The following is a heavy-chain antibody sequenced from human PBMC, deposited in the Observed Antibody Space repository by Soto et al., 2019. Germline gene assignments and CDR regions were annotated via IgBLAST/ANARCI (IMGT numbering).Heavy chain of an antibody. V-gene: IGHV4-39*01. Sequence: QLQLQESGPGLVKPSETLSLTCTVSGGSISSSSYYWGWIRQPPGKGLEWIGSIYYSGSTYYNPSLKSRVTISVDTSKNQFSLKLSSVTAADTAVYYCARHMTTVTYGAFDSWGQGTLVTVSS. D-gene: IGHD4-17*01. CDR3: ARHMTTVTYGAFDS. CDR2: IYYSGST. CDR1: GGSISSSSYY. J-gene: IGHJ4*02.